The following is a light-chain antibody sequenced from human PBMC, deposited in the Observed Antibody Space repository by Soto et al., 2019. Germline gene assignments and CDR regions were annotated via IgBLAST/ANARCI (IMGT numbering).Light chain of an antibody. CDR1: QSISSW. CDR2: VAF. J-gene: IGKJ1*01. CDR3: KQYNSWWA. Sequence: DIQMTQSPSTLSASVGDRVTITCRASQSISSWLAWYQHKPGKAPKLLIFVAFILESGFPSRFSGIGSGTEFIFTISSLQPDDFATYYCKQYNSWWAFGQGTKV. V-gene: IGKV1-5*01.